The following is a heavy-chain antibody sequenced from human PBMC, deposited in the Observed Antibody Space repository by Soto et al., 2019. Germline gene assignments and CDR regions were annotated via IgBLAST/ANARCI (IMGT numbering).Heavy chain of an antibody. CDR1: GFIFNEYG. CDR3: ARWGCSGSNCNLNQRSFDL. V-gene: IGHV3-33*03. CDR2: IWYDGSNK. J-gene: IGHJ4*02. D-gene: IGHD2-15*01. Sequence: QAQLVESGGGVVQPGRSLRLSCAASGFIFNEYGMHWVRQAPGKGLEWVAVIWYDGSNKYYADSVTGRFTFSRDNSKNTMSLQMNSLRAEDTAVYYCARWGCSGSNCNLNQRSFDLWGQGTLVTVSS.